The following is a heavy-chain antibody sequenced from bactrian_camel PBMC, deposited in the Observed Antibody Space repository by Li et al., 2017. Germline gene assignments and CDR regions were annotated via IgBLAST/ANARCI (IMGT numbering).Heavy chain of an antibody. D-gene: IGHD7*01. CDR3: ATDKNLARTWYEAVAYSS. V-gene: IGHV3S40*01. CDR2: IDRGGGET. CDR1: GSLPRYGYGSYC. J-gene: IGHJ6*01. Sequence: DVQLVESGGGTVQAGGSLRLSCVTSGSLPRYGYGSYCVGWFRQEPGKEREGVAAIDRGGGETYYSASVRGRFAISEDSNKNMVYLTMNMLKPEDTAMYFCATDKNLARTWYEAVAYSSWGKGTQVTVS.